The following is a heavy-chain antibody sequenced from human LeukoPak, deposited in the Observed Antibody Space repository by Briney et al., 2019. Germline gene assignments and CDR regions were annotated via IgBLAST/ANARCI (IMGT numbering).Heavy chain of an antibody. V-gene: IGHV3-21*01. D-gene: IGHD5-12*01. CDR2: ISSSSSYI. J-gene: IGHJ4*02. CDR3: ARGIVATLDYFDY. Sequence: GGSLRLSCAASGFTFSSYSMNWVRQAPGKGLEWVSSISSSSSYIYYADSVKGRFTISRDNAKNSLYLQMNSLGAENTAVYYCARGIVATLDYFDYWGQGTLVTVSS. CDR1: GFTFSSYS.